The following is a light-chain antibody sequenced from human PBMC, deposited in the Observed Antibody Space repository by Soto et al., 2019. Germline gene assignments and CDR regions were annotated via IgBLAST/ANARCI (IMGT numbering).Light chain of an antibody. CDR3: QHYNSYSEA. V-gene: IGKV1-5*01. CDR1: QSISSG. CDR2: DAS. J-gene: IGKJ1*01. Sequence: DIQMTQSPSTLSACLGDRVTIACRASQSISSGLAWYQQKPGKAPKVLIYDASSLQSGVPSRFSGSGSGTEFTLTISSLQPDDFATYYCQHYNSYSEAFGQGTKVDIK.